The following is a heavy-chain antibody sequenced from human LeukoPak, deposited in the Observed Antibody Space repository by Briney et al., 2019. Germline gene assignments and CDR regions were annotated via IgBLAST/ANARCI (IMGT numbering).Heavy chain of an antibody. V-gene: IGHV4-34*01. CDR3: ARARLGCLVSFDY. Sequence: SETLSLTCAVYGGSSSGYYWSWIRQPPGNRLEWIGEINHSGSTNYNPSLKSRVTISVDTSKNQFSLKLSSVTAADTAVYYCARARLGCLVSFDYWGQGTLVTVSS. J-gene: IGHJ4*02. CDR1: GGSSSGYY. CDR2: INHSGST. D-gene: IGHD3-16*01.